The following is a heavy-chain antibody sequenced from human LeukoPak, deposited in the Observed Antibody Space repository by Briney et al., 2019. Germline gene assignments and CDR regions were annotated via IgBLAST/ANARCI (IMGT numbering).Heavy chain of an antibody. V-gene: IGHV1-18*04. J-gene: IGHJ4*02. Sequence: ASVKVSCKASGYTFTGYYMHWVRQAPGQGLEWMGWISGYNGNTNYAQKLQGRVTKTTDTSTSTVYMELRSLRSDDTAVYYCAREEVRRAVAGYFDNWGQGTLVTVSS. CDR2: ISGYNGNT. CDR1: GYTFTGYY. CDR3: AREEVRRAVAGYFDN. D-gene: IGHD6-19*01.